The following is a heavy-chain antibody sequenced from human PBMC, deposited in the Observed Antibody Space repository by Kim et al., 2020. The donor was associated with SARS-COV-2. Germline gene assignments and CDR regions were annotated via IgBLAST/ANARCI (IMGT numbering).Heavy chain of an antibody. CDR1: GFTFSSYS. J-gene: IGHJ3*02. CDR2: ISSSSSYI. Sequence: GGSLRLSCAASGFTFSSYSMNWVRQAPGKGLEWVSSISSSSSYIYYADSVKGRFTISRDNAKNSLYLQMNSLRAEDTAVYYCARDCTYGSGSRSDAFDIWGQGTMVTVSS. V-gene: IGHV3-21*01. D-gene: IGHD3-10*01. CDR3: ARDCTYGSGSRSDAFDI.